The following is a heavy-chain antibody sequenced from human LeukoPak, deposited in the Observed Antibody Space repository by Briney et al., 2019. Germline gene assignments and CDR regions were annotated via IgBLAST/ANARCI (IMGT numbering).Heavy chain of an antibody. CDR2: IKDDGSTT. CDR3: HPLAFVTN. J-gene: IGHJ4*02. Sequence: PGGSLRLSCAVSGFTFGGRLMHWVGQAPGKGLVWVALIKDDGSTTNYADSVKGRFTASRDDAKNTVYLQMSSLRAEDMAVYYCHPLAFVTNWGQGTLVTVSS. CDR1: GFTFGGRL. V-gene: IGHV3-74*01. D-gene: IGHD2-8*01.